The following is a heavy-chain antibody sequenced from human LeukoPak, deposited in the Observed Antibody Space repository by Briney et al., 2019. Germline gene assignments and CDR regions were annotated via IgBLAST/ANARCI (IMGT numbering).Heavy chain of an antibody. CDR2: IYPGDSDT. J-gene: IGHJ6*03. D-gene: IGHD3-22*01. CDR3: ARQRYYYDSSGSYYMDV. Sequence: GESLEISCKASGYSFTSCWIGWVRQMPGKGLEWMGIIYPGDSDTRYSPSFQGQVTISADKSISTAYLQWSSLKASDTAMYYCARQRYYYDSSGSYYMDVWGKGTTVTVSS. V-gene: IGHV5-51*01. CDR1: GYSFTSCW.